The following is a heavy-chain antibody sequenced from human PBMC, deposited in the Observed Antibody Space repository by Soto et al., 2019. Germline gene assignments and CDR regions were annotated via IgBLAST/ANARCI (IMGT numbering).Heavy chain of an antibody. Sequence: QVQLQESGPGLVKPSQTLSLTCTVSGGSISSGGYYWSWIRQHPGKGLEWIGYIYYSGSTYYNPSLKSRFTRSVDTSKNQFSLKLSSVTAADTAVYYCARDYYGSGSYGVVWFDPWGQGTLVTVSS. CDR3: ARDYYGSGSYGVVWFDP. CDR2: IYYSGST. CDR1: GGSISSGGYY. V-gene: IGHV4-31*03. D-gene: IGHD3-10*01. J-gene: IGHJ5*02.